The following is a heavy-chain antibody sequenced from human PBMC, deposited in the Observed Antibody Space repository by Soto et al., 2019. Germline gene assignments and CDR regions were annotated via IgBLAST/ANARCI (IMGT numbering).Heavy chain of an antibody. V-gene: IGHV3-33*01. CDR3: AREEIRGIGHDAFDI. Sequence: GWSLRLSCAASGFTFSSYGMHLVRQAPGKGLEWVAVIWYDGSNKYYADSVKGRFTISRDNSKNTLYLQMNSLRAEDTAVYYFAREEIRGIGHDAFDIWGQGTMVTVS. D-gene: IGHD2-21*01. J-gene: IGHJ3*02. CDR1: GFTFSSYG. CDR2: IWYDGSNK.